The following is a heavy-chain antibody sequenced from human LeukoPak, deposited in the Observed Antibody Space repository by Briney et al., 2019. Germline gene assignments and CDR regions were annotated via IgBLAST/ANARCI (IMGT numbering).Heavy chain of an antibody. CDR1: GGSFSGYY. D-gene: IGHD3-3*01. CDR3: ARGQVLRFLEWLLSPRYYFDY. CDR2: INHSGST. Sequence: PSETLSLTCAVYGGSFSGYYWSWIRQPPGKGLEWIGEINHSGSTNYNPSLKSRVTISVDTSKNQFSLKLSSVTAADTAVYYCARGQVLRFLEWLLSPRYYFDYWGQGTLVTVSS. V-gene: IGHV4-34*01. J-gene: IGHJ4*02.